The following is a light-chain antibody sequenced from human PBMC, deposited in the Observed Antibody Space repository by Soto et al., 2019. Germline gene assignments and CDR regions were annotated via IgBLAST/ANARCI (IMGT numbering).Light chain of an antibody. J-gene: IGKJ4*01. V-gene: IGKV1-5*03. CDR3: QQYNSYSRT. CDR2: KAS. CDR1: QSISSW. Sequence: DIQMTQSPSTLSASVGDRVTITCRASQSISSWLAWYQQKPGKAPKLLIYKASSLESGVPSRFSGRGSGTEFTLTISSLQPDDFATYYCQQYNSYSRTFGGGTKVDIK.